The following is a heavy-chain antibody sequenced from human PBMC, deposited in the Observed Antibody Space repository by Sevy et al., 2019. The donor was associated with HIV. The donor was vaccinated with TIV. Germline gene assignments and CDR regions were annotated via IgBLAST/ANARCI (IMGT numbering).Heavy chain of an antibody. CDR1: GYTFTSYG. D-gene: IGHD5-18*01. J-gene: IGHJ6*02. CDR2: ISAYNGNT. V-gene: IGHV1-18*01. Sequence: ASVKVSCKASGYTFTSYGISWVRQAPGQGLEWMGWISAYNGNTNYAQKLQGRVTMTTDTSTSTAYVELRSLRSDDTAVYYWARTQGYSYDHDYCGMDVWGQGTTVTVS. CDR3: ARTQGYSYDHDYCGMDV.